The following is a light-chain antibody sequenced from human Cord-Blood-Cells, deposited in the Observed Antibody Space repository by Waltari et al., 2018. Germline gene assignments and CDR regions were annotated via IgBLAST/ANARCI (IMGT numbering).Light chain of an antibody. CDR1: KSISSY. CDR3: QQSYSTPLT. Sequence: DIQMTQSPSPLSASVGDRVPIPCRASKSISSYLNWYQQKPGKAPKLLIYAASSLQSGVPSRFSGSGSGTDFTLTISSLQPEDFATYYCQQSYSTPLTFGGGTKVEIK. J-gene: IGKJ4*01. CDR2: AAS. V-gene: IGKV1-39*01.